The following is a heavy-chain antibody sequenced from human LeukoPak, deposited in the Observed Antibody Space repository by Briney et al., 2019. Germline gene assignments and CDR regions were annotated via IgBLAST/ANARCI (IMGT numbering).Heavy chain of an antibody. J-gene: IGHJ4*02. CDR3: ARVTMRDGYFDY. Sequence: GGSLRLSCAASGFTVSRNYMSWVRQAPGKGLEWRAIIYSGGSTYYADSVKGRLTISRDNSNNTLSLQTNSLRAEDTAVYYCARVTMRDGYFDYWGQGTLVTVSS. CDR1: GFTVSRNY. CDR2: IYSGGST. D-gene: IGHD5-24*01. V-gene: IGHV3-53*01.